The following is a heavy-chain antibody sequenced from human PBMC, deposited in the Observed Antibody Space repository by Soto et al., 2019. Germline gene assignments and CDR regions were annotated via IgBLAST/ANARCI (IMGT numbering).Heavy chain of an antibody. CDR2: IIPILGIA. CDR3: ARTEGPWYYFDY. CDR1: RGTFSSYT. J-gene: IGHJ4*02. D-gene: IGHD2-8*01. Sequence: SVEVSCKASRGTFSSYTISWVRQAPGKGLEWMGRIIPILGIANYAQKFQGRVTITADESTSTAYMELSSLRSEDTAVYYCARTEGPWYYFDYWGQGTLVTVSS. V-gene: IGHV1-69*02.